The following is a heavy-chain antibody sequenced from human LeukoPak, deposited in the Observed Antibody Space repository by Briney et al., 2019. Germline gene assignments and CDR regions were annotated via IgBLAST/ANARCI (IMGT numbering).Heavy chain of an antibody. CDR2: IYYSGST. D-gene: IGHD3-10*01. J-gene: IGHJ3*02. CDR1: GGSISSYY. Sequence: PSETLSLICTVSGGSISSYYWSWIRQPPGKGLEWIGYIYYSGSTNYNPSLKSRVTISVDTSKNQFSLKLSSVTAADTAVYYCARSRGGAFDIWGQGTMVTVSS. CDR3: ARSRGGAFDI. V-gene: IGHV4-59*08.